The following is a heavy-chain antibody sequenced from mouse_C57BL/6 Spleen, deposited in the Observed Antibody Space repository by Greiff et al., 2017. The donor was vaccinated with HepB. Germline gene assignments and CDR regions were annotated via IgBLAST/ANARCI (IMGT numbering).Heavy chain of an antibody. CDR1: GFTFSSYA. V-gene: IGHV5-4*01. Sequence: EVKLEESGGGLVKPGGSLKLSCAASGFTFSSYAMSWVRQTPEKRLEWVATISDGGSYTYYPDNVKGRFTISRDNAKNNLYLQMSHLKSEDTAMYYCAREVYYYGSPYYFDYWGQGTTLTVSS. J-gene: IGHJ2*01. CDR3: AREVYYYGSPYYFDY. CDR2: ISDGGSYT. D-gene: IGHD1-1*01.